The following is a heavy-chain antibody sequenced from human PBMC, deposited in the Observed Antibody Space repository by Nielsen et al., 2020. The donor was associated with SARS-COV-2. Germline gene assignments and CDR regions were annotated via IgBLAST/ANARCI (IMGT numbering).Heavy chain of an antibody. V-gene: IGHV3-33*05. D-gene: IGHD3-22*01. CDR2: ISYDGSNK. J-gene: IGHJ3*02. CDR3: SKGATSGYYLAFDI. Sequence: GGSLRLSCAASGFTFSSYGMHWVRQAPGKGLEWVAVISYDGSNKYYADSVKGRFTISRDNSKNTLYLQMNSLRAEDTAVYYCSKGATSGYYLAFDIWGQGTMVTVSS. CDR1: GFTFSSYG.